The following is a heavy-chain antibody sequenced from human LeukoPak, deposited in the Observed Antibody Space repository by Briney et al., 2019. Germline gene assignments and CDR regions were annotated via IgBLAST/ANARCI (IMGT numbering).Heavy chain of an antibody. CDR1: GGSISSYY. CDR2: IYYSGST. Sequence: TSETPSLTCTVSGGSISSYYWSWIRQPPGKGLEWIGYIYYSGSTNYNPSLKSRVTISVDTSKNQFSLKLSSVTAAGTAVYYCARVEYSRSFDYWGQGTLVAVSS. CDR3: ARVEYSRSFDY. J-gene: IGHJ4*02. V-gene: IGHV4-59*01. D-gene: IGHD6-6*01.